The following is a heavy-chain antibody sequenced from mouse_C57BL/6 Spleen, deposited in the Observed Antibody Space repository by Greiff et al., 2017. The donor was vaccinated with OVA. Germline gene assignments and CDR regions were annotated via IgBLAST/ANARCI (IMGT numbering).Heavy chain of an antibody. CDR1: GYTFTSYW. CDR2: IDPSDSYT. CDR3: ARRGTTVVATTDCDY. V-gene: IGHV1-50*01. D-gene: IGHD1-1*01. J-gene: IGHJ2*01. Sequence: QVHVKQPGAELVKPGASVKLSCKASGYTFTSYWMQWVKQRPGQGLEWIGEIDPSDSYTNYNQKFKGKATLTVDTSSSTAYMQLSSLTSEDSAVYYCARRGTTVVATTDCDYWGQGTTLTVSS.